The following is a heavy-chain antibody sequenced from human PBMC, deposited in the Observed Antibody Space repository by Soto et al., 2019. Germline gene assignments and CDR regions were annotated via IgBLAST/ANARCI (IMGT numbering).Heavy chain of an antibody. D-gene: IGHD2-2*02. V-gene: IGHV3-73*01. Sequence: GGSLRLSCAASGFTFRGSAIHWVRQASGKGLEWVGRIRSKAHSYATAYAASVKGRFSISRDDSKNTTFPQMNSLKTEDTAVYYCTRLEGDCGSTACYKSYWGQGTLVTVSS. CDR2: IRSKAHSYAT. CDR3: TRLEGDCGSTACYKSY. J-gene: IGHJ4*02. CDR1: GFTFRGSA.